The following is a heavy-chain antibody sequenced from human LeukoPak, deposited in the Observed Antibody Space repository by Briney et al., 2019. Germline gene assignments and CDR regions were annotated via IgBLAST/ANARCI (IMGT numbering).Heavy chain of an antibody. Sequence: ASVKVSCKASGYTFTSYDINWVRQATGHGLEWMGWMNPNSGNTGYAQKFQGRVTMTRNTSISTAYMELSSLRSEDTAVYYCARGYRSSTSPVYYYYYGMDVWGQGTTVTVSS. J-gene: IGHJ6*02. CDR2: MNPNSGNT. CDR1: GYTFTSYD. D-gene: IGHD2-2*01. CDR3: ARGYRSSTSPVYYYYYGMDV. V-gene: IGHV1-8*01.